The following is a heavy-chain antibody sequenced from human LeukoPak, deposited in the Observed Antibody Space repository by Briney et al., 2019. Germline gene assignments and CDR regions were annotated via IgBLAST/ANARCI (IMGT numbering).Heavy chain of an antibody. CDR2: IKRDGSEK. CDR1: GFSVSGYW. Sequence: TGGSLRLSCAVSGFSVSGYWMTWVRQAPGKGLEWVANIKRDGSEKNYVDSVKGRFTISRDNAENSLFLQMNSLRVEDTAVYYCAREWQGGIAAAGTRIEGDYWGQGTLVAVSS. V-gene: IGHV3-7*01. D-gene: IGHD6-13*01. CDR3: AREWQGGIAAAGTRIEGDY. J-gene: IGHJ4*02.